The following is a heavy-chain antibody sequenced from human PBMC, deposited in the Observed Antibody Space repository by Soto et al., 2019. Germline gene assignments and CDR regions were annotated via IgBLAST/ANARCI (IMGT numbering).Heavy chain of an antibody. CDR3: ARGMSYYDSSGYYGLFDY. CDR2: ISYDGSNE. Sequence: QVQLVESGGGVVQPGRSLRLSCAASGFTFSNYAIHWVRQAPGKGLEGMAVISYDGSNEYYADSVKGRFTISRDNSKNTLFLQMNSLRPEDTAVFYRARGMSYYDSSGYYGLFDYWGQGTLVTVSS. CDR1: GFTFSNYA. V-gene: IGHV3-30-3*01. J-gene: IGHJ4*02. D-gene: IGHD3-22*01.